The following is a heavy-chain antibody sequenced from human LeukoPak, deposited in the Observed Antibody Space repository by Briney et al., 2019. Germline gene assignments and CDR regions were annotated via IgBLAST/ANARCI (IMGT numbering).Heavy chain of an antibody. V-gene: IGHV3-30-3*01. J-gene: IGHJ4*02. CDR3: ARDPAPSIAVAGTLDY. CDR1: GFTFSSYA. Sequence: GGSLRLSCAASGFTFSSYAMSWVRQAPGKGLEWVAVISYDGSNKYYADSVKGRFTISRDNSKNTLYLQMNSLRAEDTAVYYCARDPAPSIAVAGTLDYWGQGTLVTVSS. CDR2: ISYDGSNK. D-gene: IGHD6-19*01.